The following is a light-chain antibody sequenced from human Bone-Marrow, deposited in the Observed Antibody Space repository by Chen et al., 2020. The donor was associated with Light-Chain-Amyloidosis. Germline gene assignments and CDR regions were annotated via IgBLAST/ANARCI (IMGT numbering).Light chain of an antibody. J-gene: IGLJ3*02. V-gene: IGLV6-57*01. Sequence: NFMLTQPHSLSESPGNTVIISCTRSSGSMATNYVQWYQQRPGSSPTTVIYEDDQRPSWVPDRFSGSIDRSSNSASLTISGLKTEDEADYYCQSYQGSSQGVFGGGTKLTVL. CDR1: SGSMATNY. CDR3: QSYQGSSQGV. CDR2: EDD.